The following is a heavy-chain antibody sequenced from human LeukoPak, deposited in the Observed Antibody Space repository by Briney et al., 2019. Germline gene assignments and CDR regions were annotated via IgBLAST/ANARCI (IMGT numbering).Heavy chain of an antibody. CDR1: GFNFDQYA. V-gene: IGHV3-9*01. CDR3: VRAVGRDLGHFDF. Sequence: GRSLRLSCVASGFNFDQYAMFWVRQAPGKGLEWVTGITWNSGTIAYADSVKGRFTIPRDNAKSSLYLQMNSLRTEDTALYYCVRAVGRDLGHFDFRGQGTLVSVSS. J-gene: IGHJ4*02. CDR2: ITWNSGTI. D-gene: IGHD1-26*01.